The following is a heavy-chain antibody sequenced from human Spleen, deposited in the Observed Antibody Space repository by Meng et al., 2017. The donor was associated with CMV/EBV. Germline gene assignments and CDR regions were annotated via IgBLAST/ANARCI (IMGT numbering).Heavy chain of an antibody. CDR1: GFTFDDYA. CDR3: AKDMSDFWSGPFDD. J-gene: IGHJ4*02. Sequence: SLKISCAASGFTFDDYAMHWVRQGPGKGLEWVSGISWNSGSIGYADSVKGRFTISRDNAKNSLYLQMNSLRAEDTALYYFAKDMSDFWSGPFDDWGQGTLVTVSS. D-gene: IGHD3-3*01. CDR2: ISWNSGSI. V-gene: IGHV3-9*01.